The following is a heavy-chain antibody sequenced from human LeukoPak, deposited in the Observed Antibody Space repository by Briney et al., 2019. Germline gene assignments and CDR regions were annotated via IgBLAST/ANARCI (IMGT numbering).Heavy chain of an antibody. V-gene: IGHV1-8*01. Sequence: ASVKVSCKASGYIFDRYDINWVRQATGKGLEWMGWMNPKTGNTGFAQTFQGRVNMTSDTPMTTAYMELNSLKSEDTAVYYCVRARYSSAWFDSWGHGALVIVSS. CDR3: VRARYSSAWFDS. J-gene: IGHJ5*01. CDR2: MNPKTGNT. D-gene: IGHD6-25*01. CDR1: GYIFDRYD.